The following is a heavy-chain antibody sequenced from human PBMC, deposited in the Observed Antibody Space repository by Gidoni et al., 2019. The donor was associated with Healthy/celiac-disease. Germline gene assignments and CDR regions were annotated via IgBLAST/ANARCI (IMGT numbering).Heavy chain of an antibody. CDR3: ARGLPIVVVPAAIRPVGWFDP. Sequence: QVQLQQWGAGLLKPSETLSLTCAVYGGSFSGYYWSWIRQPPGKGLEWIGEINHSGSTNYNPSLKSRVTISVDTSKNQFSLKLSSVTAADTAVYYCARGLPIVVVPAAIRPVGWFDPWGQGTLVTVSS. CDR1: GGSFSGYY. CDR2: INHSGST. V-gene: IGHV4-34*01. J-gene: IGHJ5*02. D-gene: IGHD2-2*01.